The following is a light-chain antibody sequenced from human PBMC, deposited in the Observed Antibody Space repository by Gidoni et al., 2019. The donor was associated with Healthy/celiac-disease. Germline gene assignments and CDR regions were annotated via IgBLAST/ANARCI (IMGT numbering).Light chain of an antibody. Sequence: DIQMPQSPSTLSASVGDRVTITCRASQSISSWLAWYQQKPGKAPKLLNYKASSLESGVPSRFSGSGSGTEFTLTISSLQPDDFATYYCQQYNSYWTFGQGTKVEIK. CDR1: QSISSW. V-gene: IGKV1-5*03. CDR3: QQYNSYWT. CDR2: KAS. J-gene: IGKJ1*01.